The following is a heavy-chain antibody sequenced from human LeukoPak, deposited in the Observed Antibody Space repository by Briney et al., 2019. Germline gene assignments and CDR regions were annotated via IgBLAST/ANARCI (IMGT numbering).Heavy chain of an antibody. CDR3: ARDPSRGYSYGYADY. V-gene: IGHV3-23*01. Sequence: GGSLRLSCAASGFTFSSYAMSWVRQAPGKGLEWVSAISGSGDSTYYSDSVKGRFTISRDNSKNTLYVQMNSLRAEDTAVYYCARDPSRGYSYGYADYWGQGSLVIVSS. D-gene: IGHD5-18*01. J-gene: IGHJ4*02. CDR1: GFTFSSYA. CDR2: ISGSGDST.